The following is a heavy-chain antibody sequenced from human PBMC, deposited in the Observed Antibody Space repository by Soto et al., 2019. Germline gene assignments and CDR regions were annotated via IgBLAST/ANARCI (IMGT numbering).Heavy chain of an antibody. V-gene: IGHV3-30*18. CDR2: ISNDGTNT. Sequence: WWSLRLSCSASVFTFSSYGMRWFRPAPGKGLEWVAVISNDGTNTYYVDSVKGRFTISRDNSKNTLDLQMNSLRAEDTAVYYWAKDRVSEHTSGWPQGHWGQGTLVTVSS. CDR3: AKDRVSEHTSGWPQGH. CDR1: VFTFSSYG. J-gene: IGHJ4*02. D-gene: IGHD6-19*01.